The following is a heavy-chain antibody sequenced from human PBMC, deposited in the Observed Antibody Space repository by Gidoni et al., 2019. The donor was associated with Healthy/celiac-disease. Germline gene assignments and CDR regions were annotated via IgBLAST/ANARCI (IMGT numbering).Heavy chain of an antibody. CDR3: AKDGMGGAVAGTVDY. CDR1: GFTFSSYA. Sequence: EVQLLESGGGLVQPGGSLRLSCAASGFTFSSYAMSWVRQDPGKGLEWVSAISGIGGSTYYADSVKGRFTISRDNSKNTLYLQMNSLRAEDTAVYYCAKDGMGGAVAGTVDYWGQGTLVTVSS. D-gene: IGHD6-19*01. V-gene: IGHV3-23*01. J-gene: IGHJ4*02. CDR2: ISGIGGST.